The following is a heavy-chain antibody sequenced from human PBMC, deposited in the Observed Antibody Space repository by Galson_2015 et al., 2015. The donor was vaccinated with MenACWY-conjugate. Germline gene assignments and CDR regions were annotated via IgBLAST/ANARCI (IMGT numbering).Heavy chain of an antibody. CDR1: GYSFTNNW. J-gene: IGHJ6*02. D-gene: IGHD2-21*02. CDR3: AVTATVIDLTYYYSLDV. V-gene: IGHV5-51*01. CDR2: IYPADSDT. Sequence: QSGAEVKKPGESLKISCKGSGYSFTNNWIGWVRQVPGKGLEWMGIIYPADSDTRYSPSFQGQVTISADKSISTAYLQWSSLKASDTAMYYCAVTATVIDLTYYYSLDVWGQGTTVTVSS.